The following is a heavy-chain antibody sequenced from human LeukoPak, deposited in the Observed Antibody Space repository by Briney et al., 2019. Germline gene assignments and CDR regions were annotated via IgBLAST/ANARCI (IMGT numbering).Heavy chain of an antibody. Sequence: SETLSLTCTVSGGSISSGGYYWSWIRQHPGKGLEWIGYIYYSGSTYYNPSLKSRVTISVDTSKNQFSLKLSSVTAADTAVYYCARDSKGATTFDYWGQGTLVTVSS. CDR1: GGSISSGGYY. CDR3: ARDSKGATTFDY. CDR2: IYYSGST. D-gene: IGHD1-26*01. J-gene: IGHJ4*02. V-gene: IGHV4-31*03.